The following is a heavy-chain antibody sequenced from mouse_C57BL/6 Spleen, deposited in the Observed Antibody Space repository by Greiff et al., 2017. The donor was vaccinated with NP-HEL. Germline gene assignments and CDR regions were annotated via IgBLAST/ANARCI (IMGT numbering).Heavy chain of an antibody. V-gene: IGHV1-50*01. CDR2: IDPSDSYT. CDR3: ARGYYDYDRAFAY. Sequence: VKLQQPGAELVKPGASVKLSCKASGYTFTSYWMQWVKQRPGQGLEWIGEIDPSDSYTNYNQKFKGKATLTVDTSSSTAYMQLSSLTSEDSAVYYCARGYYDYDRAFAYWGQGTLVTVSA. D-gene: IGHD2-4*01. CDR1: GYTFTSYW. J-gene: IGHJ3*01.